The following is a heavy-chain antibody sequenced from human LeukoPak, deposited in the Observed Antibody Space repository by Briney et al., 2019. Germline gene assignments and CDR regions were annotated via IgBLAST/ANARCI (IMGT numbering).Heavy chain of an antibody. Sequence: PGGSLRLSCAASGFTFSNVWMSWVRQAPGKGLEWVGRIKSKTDGGTTDYAAPVKGRFTISRDDSKNTMYLQMNSLKTEDTAVHYCTTDNDYAGGHIWGQGTMVTVSS. CDR1: GFTFSNVW. D-gene: IGHD4-23*01. CDR3: TTDNDYAGGHI. J-gene: IGHJ3*02. V-gene: IGHV3-15*01. CDR2: IKSKTDGGTT.